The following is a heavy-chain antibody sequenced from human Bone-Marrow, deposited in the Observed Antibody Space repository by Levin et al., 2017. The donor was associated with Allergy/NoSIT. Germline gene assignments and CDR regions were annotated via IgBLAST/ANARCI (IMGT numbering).Heavy chain of an antibody. J-gene: IGHJ4*02. D-gene: IGHD4-17*01. CDR1: GGSFSGYY. Sequence: ASETLSLTCAVYGGSFSGYYWSWIRQPPGKGLEWIGEINHSGSTNYNPSLKSRVTISVDTSKNQFSLKLSSVTAADTAVYYCATGGGYYGDYDYWGQGTLVTVSS. CDR3: ATGGGYYGDYDY. V-gene: IGHV4-34*01. CDR2: INHSGST.